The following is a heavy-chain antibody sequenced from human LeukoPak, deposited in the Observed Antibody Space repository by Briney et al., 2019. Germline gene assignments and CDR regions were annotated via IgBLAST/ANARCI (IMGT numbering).Heavy chain of an antibody. Sequence: PSETLSLTCDVSGDFFRSYWWGWVRQPAGKGLEWIGRIYATGSTQFNPSLKSRLTMSMDTSTNQFSLKLTSVTAADTAVYFCARQGYTASYYFLDFWSQGTLVTVSP. D-gene: IGHD1-26*01. CDR1: GDFFRSYW. V-gene: IGHV4-4*07. CDR2: IYATGST. J-gene: IGHJ4*02. CDR3: ARQGYTASYYFLDF.